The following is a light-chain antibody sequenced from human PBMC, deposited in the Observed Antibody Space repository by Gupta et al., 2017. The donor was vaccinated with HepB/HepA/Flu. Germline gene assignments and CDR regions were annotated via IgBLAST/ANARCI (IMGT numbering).Light chain of an antibody. CDR2: DSS. Sequence: EIVLTQSPATLSLSPGEGATLSCRASEGVNKYLGWYQQKPGQVPRLLIYDSSNRATGIPARFSGSGSGTDFTLTISSLEPEDFAVYYCQQRSKWPLTLGGGTKVEIK. V-gene: IGKV3-11*01. CDR3: QQRSKWPLT. CDR1: EGVNKY. J-gene: IGKJ4*01.